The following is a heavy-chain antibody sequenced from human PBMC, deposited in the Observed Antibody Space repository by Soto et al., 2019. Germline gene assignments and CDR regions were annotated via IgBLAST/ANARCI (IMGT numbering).Heavy chain of an antibody. Sequence: QVQLVQSGAEVKKPGASVKVSCKASGYTFTSYGISWVRQAPGQGLEWMVWISAYNGNTNYAQKLQGRVTMPTDTSTSTADMELRRLRSDDTAVYYCAGGRMVVAATPFFPIAYWGQGTLVTVSS. V-gene: IGHV1-18*01. CDR3: AGGRMVVAATPFFPIAY. J-gene: IGHJ4*02. CDR2: ISAYNGNT. CDR1: GYTFTSYG. D-gene: IGHD2-15*01.